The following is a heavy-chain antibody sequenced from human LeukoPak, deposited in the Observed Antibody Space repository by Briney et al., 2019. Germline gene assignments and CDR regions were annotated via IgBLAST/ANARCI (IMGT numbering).Heavy chain of an antibody. CDR2: ISWNSGSI. D-gene: IGHD3-9*01. Sequence: GGSLRLSCAASGFTFDDYAMHWVRQAPGKGLEWVSGISWNSGSIGYADSVKGRFTISRDNAKNSLYLQMNSLRAEDTALYYCAKGMLPDPLRYFDWLAYFDYWGQGTLVTVSS. CDR1: GFTFDDYA. J-gene: IGHJ4*02. V-gene: IGHV3-9*01. CDR3: AKGMLPDPLRYFDWLAYFDY.